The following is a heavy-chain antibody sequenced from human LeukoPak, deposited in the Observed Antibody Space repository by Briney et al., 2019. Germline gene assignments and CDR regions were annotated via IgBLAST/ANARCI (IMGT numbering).Heavy chain of an antibody. CDR2: ISGSGGST. J-gene: IGHJ4*02. D-gene: IGHD6-6*01. CDR3: AKTTVRIAARPRYFDY. CDR1: GFTFSSYA. Sequence: GGSLRLSGAASGFTFSSYAMSWVRQAPGKGLEWVSAISGSGGSTYYADSVKGRFTISRDNSKNTLYLQMNSLRAEDTAVYYCAKTTVRIAARPRYFDYWGQGTLVTVSS. V-gene: IGHV3-23*01.